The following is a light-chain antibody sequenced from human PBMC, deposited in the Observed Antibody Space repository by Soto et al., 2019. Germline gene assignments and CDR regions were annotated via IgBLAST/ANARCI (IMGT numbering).Light chain of an antibody. Sequence: QSVLTQPPSASGTPGQRVTISCSGSNSNIGSNTVNWYQQLPGTAPKLLIYYDNLRPSGVPDRISCSKSGTSASLAISGLQSDDEADYYCAAWDDSLNGRVFGTGTKVTVL. CDR3: AAWDDSLNGRV. CDR2: YDN. J-gene: IGLJ1*01. V-gene: IGLV1-44*01. CDR1: NSNIGSNT.